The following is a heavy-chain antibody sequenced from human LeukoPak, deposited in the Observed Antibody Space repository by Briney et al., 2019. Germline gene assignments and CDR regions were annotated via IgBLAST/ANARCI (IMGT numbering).Heavy chain of an antibody. D-gene: IGHD6-13*01. CDR1: GGSVSSGSHY. Sequence: SETLSLTCTVSGGSVSSGSHYWSWIRQPPGKGLEWIGEINHSGSTNYNPALKSRVTISVDTSKKQFSLKLSSVTAADTAVYYCARGPPRGIAAAARPNWFDPWGQGTLVTVSS. CDR2: INHSGST. V-gene: IGHV4-39*07. CDR3: ARGPPRGIAAAARPNWFDP. J-gene: IGHJ5*02.